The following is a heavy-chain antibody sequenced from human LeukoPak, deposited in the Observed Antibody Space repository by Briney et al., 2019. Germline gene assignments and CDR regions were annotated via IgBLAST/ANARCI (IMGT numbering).Heavy chain of an antibody. J-gene: IGHJ4*02. V-gene: IGHV4-59*12. CDR1: GGSISSYY. Sequence: SETLSLTCTVSGGSISSYYWSWIRQPPGKGLEWIGYIYYSGSTNYNPSLKSRVTISVDTSKNQFSLKLSSVTAADTAVYYCARGFGIAAAGSYFDYWGQGTPVTVSS. CDR3: ARGFGIAAAGSYFDY. D-gene: IGHD6-13*01. CDR2: IYYSGST.